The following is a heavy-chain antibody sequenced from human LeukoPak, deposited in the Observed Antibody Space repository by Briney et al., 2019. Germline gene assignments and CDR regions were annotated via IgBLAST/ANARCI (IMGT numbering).Heavy chain of an antibody. CDR1: GFTFGDYA. CDR2: IRSKAYGGTT. J-gene: IGHJ3*02. V-gene: IGHV3-49*04. Sequence: GGSLRLSCTASGFTFGDYAMSWVRQAPGKGLEWVGFIRSKAYGGTTEYAASVKGRFTISRDDSKSIAYLQMNSLKTEDTAVYYCTSFYYYGSGSYYNVYGAFDIWGQGTMDSVSS. D-gene: IGHD3-10*01. CDR3: TSFYYYGSGSYYNVYGAFDI.